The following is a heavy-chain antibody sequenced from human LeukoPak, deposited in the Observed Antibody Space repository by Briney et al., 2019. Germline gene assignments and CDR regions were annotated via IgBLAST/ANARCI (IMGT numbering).Heavy chain of an antibody. V-gene: IGHV1-46*01. CDR3: ARDMLAVPSNWFDP. Sequence: ASAKVSCKASGYTFTSYYIHWVRHAPGQGLEWMVVINPSGGGTSYAQKFQGRVTMTRDTSTSTVYMDLRSLRSEDTAVYFCARDMLAVPSNWFDPWGQGTLVTVSS. J-gene: IGHJ5*02. CDR2: INPSGGGT. CDR1: GYTFTSYY. D-gene: IGHD2-8*01.